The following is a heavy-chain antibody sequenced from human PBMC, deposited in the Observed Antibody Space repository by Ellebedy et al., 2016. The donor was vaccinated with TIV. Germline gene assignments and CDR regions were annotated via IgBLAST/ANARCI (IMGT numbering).Heavy chain of an antibody. Sequence: GESLKISCAASGFIVSSNYMSWVRQDPGKGLEWVAPLYRGGTILYADSVKGRFTISRDHSKNTLYLQMNNLRADDSALYYCAGGNEIPGPEPLDNWGQGTLVTVSS. V-gene: IGHV3-66*01. D-gene: IGHD1-14*01. J-gene: IGHJ4*02. CDR3: AGGNEIPGPEPLDN. CDR2: LYRGGTI. CDR1: GFIVSSNY.